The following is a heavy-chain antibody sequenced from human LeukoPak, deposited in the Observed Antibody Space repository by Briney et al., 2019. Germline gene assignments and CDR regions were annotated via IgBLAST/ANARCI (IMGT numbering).Heavy chain of an antibody. V-gene: IGHV1-24*01. Sequence: ASVKVSCKVSGYTLTELSMHWVRQAPGKGLEWMGGFDPEDGETIYAQKFQGRVTMTEDTSTDTAYMELNSLRSEDTAVYYCATTSRYSSSWSFDYWGQGTLVTVSS. J-gene: IGHJ4*02. CDR1: GYTLTELS. CDR2: FDPEDGET. CDR3: ATTSRYSSSWSFDY. D-gene: IGHD6-13*01.